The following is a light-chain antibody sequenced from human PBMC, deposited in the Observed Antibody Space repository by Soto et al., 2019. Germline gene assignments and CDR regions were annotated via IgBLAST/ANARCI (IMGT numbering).Light chain of an antibody. J-gene: IGLJ1*01. Sequence: HSVLTQPPSASGTPGQRVTISCSGSSSNIGSNYIYWYQQLPGTAPKLLIYRNNQRPSGVPDRFSGSRSGTSASLAFSGLRSEDEADYYCAAWDDSLSGYVFGTGTKLTVL. CDR3: AAWDDSLSGYV. V-gene: IGLV1-47*01. CDR1: SSNIGSNY. CDR2: RNN.